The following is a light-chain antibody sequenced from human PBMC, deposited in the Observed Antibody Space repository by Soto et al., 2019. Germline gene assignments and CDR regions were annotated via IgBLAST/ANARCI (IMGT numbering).Light chain of an antibody. J-gene: IGKJ1*01. CDR1: QSISSW. V-gene: IGKV1-5*03. Sequence: DIQMTQSPSTLSASVGDRVTITCRASQSISSWLAWYQQKPGKAPKLLIYKASSLESGVPSRFSGSGSGTEFTLTISSLQPDDFATYYCQQYXSYSFGQGTK. CDR3: QQYXSYS. CDR2: KAS.